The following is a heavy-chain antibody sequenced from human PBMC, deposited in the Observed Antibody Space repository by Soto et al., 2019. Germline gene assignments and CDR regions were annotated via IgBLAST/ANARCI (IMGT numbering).Heavy chain of an antibody. J-gene: IGHJ5*02. D-gene: IGHD3-10*01. V-gene: IGHV3-30*18. Sequence: PGGSLRLSCAASGFTFSSYGMHWVRQAPGKGLEWVAVISYDGSNKYYADSVKGRFTISRDNSKKTLYLQMSALRPEDTAVYYCAKDLDYGPHWFDPWGQGTLVTVSS. CDR2: ISYDGSNK. CDR1: GFTFSSYG. CDR3: AKDLDYGPHWFDP.